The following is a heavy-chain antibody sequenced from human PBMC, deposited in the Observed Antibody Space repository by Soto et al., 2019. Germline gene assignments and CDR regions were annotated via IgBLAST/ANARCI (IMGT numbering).Heavy chain of an antibody. CDR3: AREDSSSSHYYYYGMDV. V-gene: IGHV1-8*01. Sequence: ASVKVSCKASGYTFTSYDINWVRQATGQGLEWMGWMNPNSGNTGYAQKFQGRVTMTRNTSISTAYMELSSLRSEDTAVYYCAREDSSSSHYYYYGMDVWGQGTTVTVSS. J-gene: IGHJ6*02. CDR1: GYTFTSYD. CDR2: MNPNSGNT. D-gene: IGHD6-6*01.